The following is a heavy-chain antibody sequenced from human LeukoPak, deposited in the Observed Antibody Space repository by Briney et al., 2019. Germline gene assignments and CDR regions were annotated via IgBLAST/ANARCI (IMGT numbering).Heavy chain of an antibody. Sequence: GGTLRLSCAASGFTFGSYAMSWVRQAPGKGLEWVSDINGSGGSTYYTDSVKGRFTISRDNSKNTLYLQMNSLRAEDTAIYYCAKKYSTGLDPWGQGTLVTVSS. J-gene: IGHJ5*02. CDR1: GFTFGSYA. CDR3: AKKYSTGLDP. D-gene: IGHD1-26*01. V-gene: IGHV3-23*01. CDR2: INGSGGST.